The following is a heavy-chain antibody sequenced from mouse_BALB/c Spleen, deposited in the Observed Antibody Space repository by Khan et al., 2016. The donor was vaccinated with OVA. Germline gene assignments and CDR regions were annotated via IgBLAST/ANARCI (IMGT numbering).Heavy chain of an antibody. Sequence: QVQLQQSGAELVRPGVSVKISCKGSGYTFTDYAMHWVKQSQTKSLEWIGVISTYYDDASYNQKFKDKATMTVDISSSTALLELARLTSEDSAIYYCARNYYGTRNAMDYWGQGTSVTVSS. J-gene: IGHJ4*01. CDR1: GYTFTDYA. CDR3: ARNYYGTRNAMDY. V-gene: IGHV1S137*01. CDR2: ISTYYDDA. D-gene: IGHD1-1*01.